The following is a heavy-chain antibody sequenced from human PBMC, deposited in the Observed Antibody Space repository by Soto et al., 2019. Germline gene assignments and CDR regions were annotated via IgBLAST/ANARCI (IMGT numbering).Heavy chain of an antibody. V-gene: IGHV3-23*01. J-gene: IGHJ4*02. Sequence: GGSLRLSCAASRFTFSSYAMSWVRQAPGKGLEWVSSISGNGGNTYYADSVKGRFTISRDNSKNTLYLQMNSLRAEDTAVYYCSKISENFGDSKYDYWGQGTLVTVSS. CDR1: RFTFSSYA. CDR3: SKISENFGDSKYDY. CDR2: ISGNGGNT. D-gene: IGHD4-17*01.